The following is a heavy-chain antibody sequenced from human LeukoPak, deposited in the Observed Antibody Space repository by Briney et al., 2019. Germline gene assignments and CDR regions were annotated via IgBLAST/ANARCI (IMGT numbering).Heavy chain of an antibody. J-gene: IGHJ5*02. V-gene: IGHV4-59*01. Sequence: SETLSLTCTVSGGSISSYYWSWIRQPPGKGLEWIGYIYYSGSTNYNPSLKSRVTISVDTSKNQFSLKLSSVTAADTAVYYCARVPHDSSGGFDPWGQGTLVTVSS. CDR1: GGSISSYY. CDR3: ARVPHDSSGGFDP. CDR2: IYYSGST. D-gene: IGHD3-22*01.